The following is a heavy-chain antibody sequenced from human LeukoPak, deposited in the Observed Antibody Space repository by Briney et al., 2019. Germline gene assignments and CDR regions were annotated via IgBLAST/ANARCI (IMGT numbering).Heavy chain of an antibody. D-gene: IGHD3-22*01. CDR3: ARVGWPTYYYDSSGYYFDY. CDR1: GGSISSSSYY. J-gene: IGHJ4*02. CDR2: IYYSGST. Sequence: SETLSLTCTVSGGSISSSSYYWGWIRQPPGKGLEWIGSIYYSGSTYYNPSLKSRVTISVDTSKNQFSLKLSSVTAADTAVYYCARVGWPTYYYDSSGYYFDYWGQGTLVTVSS. V-gene: IGHV4-39*07.